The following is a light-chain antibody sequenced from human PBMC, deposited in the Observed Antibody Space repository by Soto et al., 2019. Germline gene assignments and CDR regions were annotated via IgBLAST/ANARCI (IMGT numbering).Light chain of an antibody. CDR1: QSVSSY. CDR2: DAS. V-gene: IGKV3-11*01. CDR3: QQRSKWPPLT. Sequence: EIVLTQSPATLSLSPGERATLSCRASQSVSSYLAWYQQKPGQAPRLLIYDASNRATGIPVRFSGSGSWTDFSLVISCLEPEEFVVDYVQQRSKWPPLTFGGGTKVEIK. J-gene: IGKJ4*01.